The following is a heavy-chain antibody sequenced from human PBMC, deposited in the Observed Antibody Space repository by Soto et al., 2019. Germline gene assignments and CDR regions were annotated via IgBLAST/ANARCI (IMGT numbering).Heavy chain of an antibody. D-gene: IGHD3-9*01. CDR3: AREGYYDILTGNKNWFDP. CDR2: IDQSGST. CDR1: GGSISSSNW. V-gene: IGHV4-4*02. J-gene: IGHJ5*02. Sequence: QVQLQESGPGLVKPSGTLSLTCAVSGGSISSSNWWSWVRQPPGKGLEWIGEIDQSGSTNYNPSLKSRVTISVDKSKNQFSLKLSSVTAADTAVYYCAREGYYDILTGNKNWFDPWGQGTLVTVSS.